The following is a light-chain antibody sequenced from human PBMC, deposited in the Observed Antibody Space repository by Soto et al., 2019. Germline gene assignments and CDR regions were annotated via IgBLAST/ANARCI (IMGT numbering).Light chain of an antibody. Sequence: DIQMTQSPSSLSASVGDTVTITCRASQDITTYLAWFQHKPGKAPKSLIYSASRLQSGVPSKFSGSGSGTDFTLTISSLQPEDFATYYCQQYYSYPLTFGQGTKVDIK. V-gene: IGKV1-16*02. CDR1: QDITTY. CDR3: QQYYSYPLT. J-gene: IGKJ1*01. CDR2: SAS.